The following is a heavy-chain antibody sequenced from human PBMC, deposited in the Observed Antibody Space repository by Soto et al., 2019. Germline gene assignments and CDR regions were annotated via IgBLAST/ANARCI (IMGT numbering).Heavy chain of an antibody. CDR1: GFTFSSYW. CDR3: ARVPRALSGYQYYFDY. V-gene: IGHV3-74*01. CDR2: INSDGSST. Sequence: TVGSLRLSCAASGFTFSSYWMHWVRQAPGRGLVWVSRINSDGSSTSYADSVKGRFTISRDNAKSTLYLQMNSLRAEDTAVYYCARVPRALSGYQYYFDYWGQGTLVTVSS. D-gene: IGHD3-22*01. J-gene: IGHJ4*02.